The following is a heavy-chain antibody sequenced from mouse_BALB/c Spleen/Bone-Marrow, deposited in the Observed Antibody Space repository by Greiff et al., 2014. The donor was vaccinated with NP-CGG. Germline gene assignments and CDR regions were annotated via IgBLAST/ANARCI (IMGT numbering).Heavy chain of an antibody. V-gene: IGHV1-87*01. J-gene: IGHJ2*01. CDR1: GYTFTSYW. CDR2: IYPGDGDT. CDR3: ARGFPFDY. Sequence: VMLVESGAELARPGASVKLSCKASGYTFTSYWMQWVKQRPGQGLEWIGAIYPGDGDTRYTQKFKGKATLTADKSSSTACMQLSSLASEDSAVYYCARGFPFDYWGQGTTLTVSS.